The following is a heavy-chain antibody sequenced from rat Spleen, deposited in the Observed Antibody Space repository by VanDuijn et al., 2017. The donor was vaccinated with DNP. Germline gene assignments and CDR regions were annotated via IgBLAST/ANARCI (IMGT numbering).Heavy chain of an antibody. V-gene: IGHV2-45*01. Sequence: QVQLMESGPGLVQPSETLSLTCTVSGFSLNNYNVPWLRQPPGKGLEWMGVMWSGGSTDYNSALKSRLSISRDTSKNQVFLKMNSLQSEDTTTYYCARDRGSYIYDYVMDAWGQGASVTVSS. J-gene: IGHJ4*01. CDR2: MWSGGST. CDR1: GFSLNNYN. CDR3: ARDRGSYIYDYVMDA. D-gene: IGHD1-2*01.